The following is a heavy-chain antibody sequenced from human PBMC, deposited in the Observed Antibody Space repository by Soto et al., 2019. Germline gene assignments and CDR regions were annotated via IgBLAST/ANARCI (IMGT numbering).Heavy chain of an antibody. Sequence: ASVKVSFKASGYTFTSYDINWVRQATGQGLEWMGWMNPNSGNTGYAQKFQGRVTMTRNTSISTAYMELSSLRSEDTAVYYCARATRGWDIVVVPAAPTNYYYYMDVWGKGTTVTVSS. J-gene: IGHJ6*03. D-gene: IGHD2-2*01. CDR2: MNPNSGNT. V-gene: IGHV1-8*01. CDR1: GYTFTSYD. CDR3: ARATRGWDIVVVPAAPTNYYYYMDV.